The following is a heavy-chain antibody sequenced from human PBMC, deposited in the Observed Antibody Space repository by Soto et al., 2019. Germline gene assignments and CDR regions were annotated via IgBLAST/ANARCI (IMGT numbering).Heavy chain of an antibody. V-gene: IGHV1-69*13. D-gene: IGHD3-3*01. CDR1: GGTFSSYS. CDR3: ARDQSTIFGVVIEYYYYGMDV. Sequence: SVKVCGEASGGTFSSYSISWVRQAPGQGLEWMGGIIPIFGTANYAQKFQGRVTITADESTSTAYMELSSLRSEDTAVYYCARDQSTIFGVVIEYYYYGMDVWGQGTTVTVSS. CDR2: IIPIFGTA. J-gene: IGHJ6*02.